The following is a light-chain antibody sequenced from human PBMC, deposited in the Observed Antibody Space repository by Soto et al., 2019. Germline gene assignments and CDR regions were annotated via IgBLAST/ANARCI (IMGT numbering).Light chain of an antibody. J-gene: IGLJ1*01. V-gene: IGLV2-14*01. Sequence: QSVLTQPASVFGSPGQSITISCTGTSSDVGGYNYVSWYQQHPGKAPKLMIYEVSNRPSGVSNRFSGSKSGNTASLTISGLQAEDEADYYCCSYADIYTYLFGTGTKV. CDR1: SSDVGGYNY. CDR2: EVS. CDR3: CSYADIYTYL.